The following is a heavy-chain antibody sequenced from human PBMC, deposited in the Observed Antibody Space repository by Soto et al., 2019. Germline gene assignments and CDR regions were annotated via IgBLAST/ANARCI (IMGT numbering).Heavy chain of an antibody. CDR1: GGSISASSYY. CDR3: ARRQWLRPFDC. Sequence: QVLLQESGPGLVRPSETLSLTCTVSGGSISASSYYWGWIRQPPGKGLERIGCMDYSGSTYYNPSLKSRVTISVDTSKNQFSGKLSSLPAGDTAVYYCARRQWLRPFDCWGQGTLVTVSP. J-gene: IGHJ4*02. CDR2: MDYSGST. V-gene: IGHV4-39*01. D-gene: IGHD5-12*01.